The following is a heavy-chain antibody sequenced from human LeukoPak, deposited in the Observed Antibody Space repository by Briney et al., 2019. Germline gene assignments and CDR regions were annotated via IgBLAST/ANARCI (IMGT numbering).Heavy chain of an antibody. CDR1: GGTFSSYA. J-gene: IGHJ3*02. D-gene: IGHD3-22*01. V-gene: IGHV1-69*05. CDR2: IIPIFGTA. CDR3: ARSHDSSGFAFDI. Sequence: SVKVSCKASGGTFSSYAISWVRQAPGQGLGWMGRIIPIFGTANYAQKFQGRVTITTDESTSTAYMELSSLRSEDTAVYYCARSHDSSGFAFDIWGQGTMVTVSS.